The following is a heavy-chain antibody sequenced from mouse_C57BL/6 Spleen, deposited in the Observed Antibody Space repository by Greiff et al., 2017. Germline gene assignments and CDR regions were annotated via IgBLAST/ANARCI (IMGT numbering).Heavy chain of an antibody. V-gene: IGHV1-53*01. CDR3: ARSGGYYDYDKGAY. D-gene: IGHD2-4*01. J-gene: IGHJ3*01. Sequence: QVQLQQPGTELVKPGASVKLSCKASGYTFTSYWMHWVKQRPGHGLEWIGNINPSNGGTNYTEKFKSKATLTVDKSSSTAYMQLNRLISEDSAVDYCARSGGYYDYDKGAYWGQGTLVTVSA. CDR1: GYTFTSYW. CDR2: INPSNGGT.